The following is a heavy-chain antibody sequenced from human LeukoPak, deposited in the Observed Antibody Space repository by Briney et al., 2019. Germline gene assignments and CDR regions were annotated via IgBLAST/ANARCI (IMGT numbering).Heavy chain of an antibody. D-gene: IGHD3-10*01. Sequence: SETLSLTCAVYGGSFSGYYWSWIRQPPGKGLEWIGEINHSGSTNYNPSLKSRVTISVDTSKNQFSLKLSSVTAADTAVYYCARERGVISVRGRYFDYWGQGTLVTVSS. J-gene: IGHJ4*02. V-gene: IGHV4-34*01. CDR3: ARERGVISVRGRYFDY. CDR2: INHSGST. CDR1: GGSFSGYY.